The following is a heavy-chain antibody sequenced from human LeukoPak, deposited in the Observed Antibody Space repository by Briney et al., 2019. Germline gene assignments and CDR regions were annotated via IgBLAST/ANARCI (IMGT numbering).Heavy chain of an antibody. D-gene: IGHD3-16*02. CDR2: IYPGDSDT. Sequence: GESLKISCKGSGYSFTSYWIGWVRQMPGKGLEWMGIIYPGDSDTRYSPSFQGQVTISADKSISTAYLQWSSLKASDTAMYYCARLPYYDYVWGSYRYTYFDYWGQGTLVTVSS. J-gene: IGHJ4*02. V-gene: IGHV5-51*01. CDR1: GYSFTSYW. CDR3: ARLPYYDYVWGSYRYTYFDY.